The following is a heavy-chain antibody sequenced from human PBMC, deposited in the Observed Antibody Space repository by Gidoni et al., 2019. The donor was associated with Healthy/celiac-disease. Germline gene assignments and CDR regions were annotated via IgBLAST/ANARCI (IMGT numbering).Heavy chain of an antibody. V-gene: IGHV5-10-1*03. CDR3: ARHGGGAYCGGDCYPDAFDI. J-gene: IGHJ3*02. CDR1: GYSFPSYW. CDR2: IDPSDSYT. D-gene: IGHD2-21*02. Sequence: EVQLVQSGAEVKKPGASLRISCKGSGYSFPSYWLSWVRQMPGKGLEWMGRIDPSDSYTNYSPSFQGHVTISADKSISTAYLQWSSLKASDTAMYYCARHGGGAYCGGDCYPDAFDIWGQGTMVTVSS.